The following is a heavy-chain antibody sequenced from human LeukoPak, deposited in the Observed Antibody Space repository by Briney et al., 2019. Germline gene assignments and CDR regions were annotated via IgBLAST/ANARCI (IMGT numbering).Heavy chain of an antibody. CDR3: AKSLQQWLGGDAFDI. Sequence: PGGSLRLSCAASGFTFSSYWMHWVRQAPGKGLVWVSRINSDGSSTRYADSVKGRFTISRDNAKNTLYLQMNSLRAEDTAVYYCAKSLQQWLGGDAFDIWGQGTMVTISS. J-gene: IGHJ3*02. CDR1: GFTFSSYW. CDR2: INSDGSST. D-gene: IGHD6-19*01. V-gene: IGHV3-74*01.